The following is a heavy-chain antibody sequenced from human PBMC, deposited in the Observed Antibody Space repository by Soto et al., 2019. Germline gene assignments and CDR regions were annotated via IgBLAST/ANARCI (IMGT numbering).Heavy chain of an antibody. CDR1: GGSISSYY. V-gene: IGHV4-59*08. J-gene: IGHJ5*02. D-gene: IGHD3-22*01. CDR3: ARHLGYDSSGYYRNWFDP. CDR2: IYYSGST. Sequence: SETLSLTCTVSGGSISSYYWSWIRQPPGKGLEWIGYIYYSGSTNYNPSLKSRVTISVDTSKNQFSLKLSSVTAADTAVYYCARHLGYDSSGYYRNWFDPWGQGTLVTSPQ.